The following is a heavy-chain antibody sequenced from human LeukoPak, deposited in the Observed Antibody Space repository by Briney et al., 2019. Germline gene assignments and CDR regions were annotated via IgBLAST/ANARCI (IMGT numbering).Heavy chain of an antibody. J-gene: IGHJ6*02. CDR1: GLPIADFA. D-gene: IGHD5-12*01. CDR2: ISSGSTNI. V-gene: IGHV3-21*01. Sequence: GGSLRLSCVASGLPIADFAMHWVRQAPGKGLEWVSSISSGSTNIYYADSVRGRFIISRDNAKKSLYLQMNSLRAEDTAMYYCARDKIVATISYFYGMDVWGQGTTVTVSS. CDR3: ARDKIVATISYFYGMDV.